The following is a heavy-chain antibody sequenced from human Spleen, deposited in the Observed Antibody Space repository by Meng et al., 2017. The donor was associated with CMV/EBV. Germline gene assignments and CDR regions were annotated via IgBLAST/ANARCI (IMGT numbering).Heavy chain of an antibody. D-gene: IGHD3-3*01. Sequence: GESLKISCVASGFTFSTSGLNWVRQAPGKGLEWISCISSSGRYMYYADSVKGRFTISRDNSKNTVYLHMSSLGAEDTAMYYCAKDKSVAISGVVHYYFDYWGPGTLVTVSS. CDR3: AKDKSVAISGVVHYYFDY. CDR1: GFTFSTSG. J-gene: IGHJ4*02. CDR2: ISSSGRYM. V-gene: IGHV3-21*04.